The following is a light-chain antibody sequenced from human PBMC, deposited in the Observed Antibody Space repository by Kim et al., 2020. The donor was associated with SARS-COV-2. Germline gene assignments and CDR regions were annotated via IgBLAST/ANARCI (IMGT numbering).Light chain of an antibody. Sequence: EIVLTQSPATLSLSPGERAILSCRASQSVSSYLVWYQQKPGQSPRLLIYDASSRATGIPARFSGSGSGTDFTLTISSLEPEDFAVYYCQQRSNRPPLTFGGGTKVDIK. J-gene: IGKJ4*01. CDR1: QSVSSY. V-gene: IGKV3-11*01. CDR3: QQRSNRPPLT. CDR2: DAS.